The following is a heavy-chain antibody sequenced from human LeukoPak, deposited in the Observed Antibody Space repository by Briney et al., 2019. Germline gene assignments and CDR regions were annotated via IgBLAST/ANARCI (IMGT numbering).Heavy chain of an antibody. CDR1: GESFSGYS. Sequence: PSETLSLTCVIYGESFSGYSWSWIRQPPGKGLEWIGEINQRRNTNYNPSLKSRVTISIDTSKNQFSLKLSSVTAADTAVYYCARHGWHAWYFDLWGRGTLVTVSS. J-gene: IGHJ2*01. V-gene: IGHV4-34*01. D-gene: IGHD6-19*01. CDR3: ARHGWHAWYFDL. CDR2: INQRRNT.